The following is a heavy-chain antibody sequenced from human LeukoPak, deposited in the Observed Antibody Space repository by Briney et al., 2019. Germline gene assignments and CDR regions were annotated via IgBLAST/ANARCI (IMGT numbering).Heavy chain of an antibody. Sequence: PGGSLRLSCAASGFTFSSYGMHWVRQAPGKGLEWVAFIRYDGSNKYYADSVKGRFTISRDNSKNTLYLQMNSLRAEDTAVYYCAKDPFVDYYGSGSYCDYWGQGTLVTVSS. CDR2: IRYDGSNK. CDR3: AKDPFVDYYGSGSYCDY. V-gene: IGHV3-30*02. J-gene: IGHJ4*02. CDR1: GFTFSSYG. D-gene: IGHD3-10*01.